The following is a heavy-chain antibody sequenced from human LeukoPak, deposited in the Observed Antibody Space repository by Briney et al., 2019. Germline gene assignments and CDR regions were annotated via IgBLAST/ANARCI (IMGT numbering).Heavy chain of an antibody. Sequence: SETLSLTCAVYGGSFSGFYWSWIRQPPGKGLEWIGEINHSGSTNYSPSLKSRVTISVDTSKTQFSLKLSSVTAADTAVYYCAREQVVPAAITGDDAFDIWGQGTMVTVSS. CDR1: GGSFSGFY. D-gene: IGHD2-2*02. CDR3: AREQVVPAAITGDDAFDI. V-gene: IGHV4-34*01. J-gene: IGHJ3*02. CDR2: INHSGST.